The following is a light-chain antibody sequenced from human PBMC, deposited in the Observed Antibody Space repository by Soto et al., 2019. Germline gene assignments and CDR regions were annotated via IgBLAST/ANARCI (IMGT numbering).Light chain of an antibody. V-gene: IGKV1-5*01. J-gene: IGKJ1*01. CDR1: QTITRW. Sequence: IQMTRSPSTLSASVGDIVTSSWRASQTITRWMAWYQQKPGKAPKLLIYDASTLESGVPSRFSGSRSGTEFTLTISSLQPDDFATYYCEQYNSYSWTFGQGAKL. CDR3: EQYNSYSWT. CDR2: DAS.